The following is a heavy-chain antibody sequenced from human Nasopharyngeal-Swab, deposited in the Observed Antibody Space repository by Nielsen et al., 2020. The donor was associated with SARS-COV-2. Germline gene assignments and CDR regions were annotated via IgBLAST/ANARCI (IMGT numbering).Heavy chain of an antibody. CDR1: GFTFSSYS. V-gene: IGHV3-48*04. Sequence: GGSLRLSCAASGFTFSSYSMNWVRQAPGKGLEWVSYISSSSSTIYYADSVKGRFTISRDNAKNALYLQMNSLRAEDTAVYYFARDTGRSKMKLPDYWGQGTLVTVSS. J-gene: IGHJ4*02. D-gene: IGHD4-17*01. CDR3: ARDTGRSKMKLPDY. CDR2: ISSSSSTI.